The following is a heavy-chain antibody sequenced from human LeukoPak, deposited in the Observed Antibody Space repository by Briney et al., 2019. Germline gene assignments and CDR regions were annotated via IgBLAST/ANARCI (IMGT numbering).Heavy chain of an antibody. D-gene: IGHD4-17*01. CDR3: ARDWPYGDHPPGMDV. CDR1: GFTFSDYY. J-gene: IGHJ6*02. CDR2: ISSSSSYT. Sequence: PGGSLRLSCAASGFTFSDYYMSWIRQAPGKGLEWVSYISSSSSYTNYADFVKGRFTISRDNAKNSLYLQMNSLRAEDTAVYYCARDWPYGDHPPGMDVRGQGTTVTVSS. V-gene: IGHV3-11*05.